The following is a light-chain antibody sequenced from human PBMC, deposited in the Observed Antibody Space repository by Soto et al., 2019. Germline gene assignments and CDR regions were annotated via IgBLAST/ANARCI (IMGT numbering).Light chain of an antibody. V-gene: IGKV1-9*01. CDR2: AAS. CDR3: QQDYTFPRT. CDR1: QGISSY. Sequence: DIQLTQSPSFLSASVGDRVTITCRTSQGISSYLAWYQQKPGKAPKLLIYAASTLQSGVPSRFSGTGSGTEFTLTISSLQPEDFATYYCQQDYTFPRTFGQGTKVEIK. J-gene: IGKJ1*01.